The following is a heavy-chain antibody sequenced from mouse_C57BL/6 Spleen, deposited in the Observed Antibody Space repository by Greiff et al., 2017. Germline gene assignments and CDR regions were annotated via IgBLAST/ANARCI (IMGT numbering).Heavy chain of an antibody. CDR3: ARGWHYAMDY. J-gene: IGHJ4*01. D-gene: IGHD2-3*01. Sequence: EVKLVESGGGLVKPGGSLKLSCAASGFTFSDYGMHWVRQAPEKGLEWVAYISSGSSTIYYADTVKGRFTISRDNAKNTLFLQMTSLRSEDTAMYYCARGWHYAMDYWGQGTSVTVSS. V-gene: IGHV5-17*01. CDR1: GFTFSDYG. CDR2: ISSGSSTI.